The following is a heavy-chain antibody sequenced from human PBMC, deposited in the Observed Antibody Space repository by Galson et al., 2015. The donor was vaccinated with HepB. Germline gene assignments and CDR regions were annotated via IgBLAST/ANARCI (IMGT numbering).Heavy chain of an antibody. CDR3: AKDESSGPLDY. CDR2: ISWNSGSI. Sequence: SLRLSCAASGFTFDDYAMHWVRQAPGKGLEWVSGISWNSGSIGYADSVKGRFTISRDNAKNSLYLQMNSLRAEDTALYYCAKDESSGPLDYWGQGTPVTVSS. V-gene: IGHV3-9*01. CDR1: GFTFDDYA. D-gene: IGHD6-19*01. J-gene: IGHJ4*02.